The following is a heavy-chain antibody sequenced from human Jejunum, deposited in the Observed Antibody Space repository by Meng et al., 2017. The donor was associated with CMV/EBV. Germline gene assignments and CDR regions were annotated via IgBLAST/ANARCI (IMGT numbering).Heavy chain of an antibody. CDR2: ISSSSSAI. D-gene: IGHD2-2*01. CDR3: ARLLEAYCSSTSCSGYYGMDV. Sequence: MNWVRQAPGKGLEWVSYISSSSSAIYYADSVKGRFTISRDNAKNSLYLQMNSLRAEDTAVYYCARLLEAYCSSTSCSGYYGMDVWGQGNPGHRLL. J-gene: IGHJ6*02. V-gene: IGHV3-48*04.